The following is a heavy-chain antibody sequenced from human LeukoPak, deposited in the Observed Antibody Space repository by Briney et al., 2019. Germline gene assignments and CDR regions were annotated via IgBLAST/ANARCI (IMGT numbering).Heavy chain of an antibody. J-gene: IGHJ6*02. CDR1: GLTFSSYW. V-gene: IGHV3-7*03. Sequence: GGSLRLSCAASGLTFSSYWMNWARQAPGKGLEWVASINHNGNVNYYVDSVKGRFPISRDNAKNSLYLQMSNLRAEDTAVYFCARGGGLDVWGQGATVTVSS. CDR2: INHNGNVN. CDR3: ARGGGLDV. D-gene: IGHD3-16*01.